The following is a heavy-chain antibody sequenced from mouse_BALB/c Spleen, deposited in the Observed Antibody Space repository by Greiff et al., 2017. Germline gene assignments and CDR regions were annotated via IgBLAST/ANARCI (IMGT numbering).Heavy chain of an antibody. V-gene: IGHV5-17*02. CDR2: IRSGSSTI. CDR1: GFTFSSFG. D-gene: IGHD1-1*01. J-gene: IGHJ4*01. CDR3: ARSYGSSIYAMDY. Sequence: EVKLVESGGGLVQPGGSRKLSCAASGFTFSSFGMHWVRQAPEKGLEWVAYIRSGSSTIYYADTVKGRFTISRDNPKNTLFLQMTSLRSEDTAMYYCARSYGSSIYAMDYWGQGTSVTVSS.